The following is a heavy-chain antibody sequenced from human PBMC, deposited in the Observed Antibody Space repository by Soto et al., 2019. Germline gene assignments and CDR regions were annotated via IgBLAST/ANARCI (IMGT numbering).Heavy chain of an antibody. J-gene: IGHJ4*02. V-gene: IGHV4-39*01. Sequence: QLQLQESGPGLVKPSETLSLTCTVSGGSISSSSYYWGWIRQPPGKGLEWFGSIYYSGSTYYNPSLKSRVTISVDTSKNQFSLKLSSVTAADTAVYYCARLMVRGVNDYWGQGTLVTVSS. D-gene: IGHD3-10*01. CDR2: IYYSGST. CDR1: GGSISSSSYY. CDR3: ARLMVRGVNDY.